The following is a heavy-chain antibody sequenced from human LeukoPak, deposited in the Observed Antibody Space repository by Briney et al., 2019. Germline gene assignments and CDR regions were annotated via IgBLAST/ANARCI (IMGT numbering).Heavy chain of an antibody. J-gene: IGHJ6*02. D-gene: IGHD1-26*01. CDR1: GYSFISYW. CDR2: ISPSDSDI. CDR3: ARPGVGATWSGDYYGMDV. V-gene: IGHV5-51*01. Sequence: HGESLKISCKGSGYSFISYWIGWVRQMPGKGLEWMGIISPSDSDIRYSPSFQGQVTISVDKSISTAYLQWSSLQASDTAMYYCARPGVGATWSGDYYGMDVWGQGTTVTVSS.